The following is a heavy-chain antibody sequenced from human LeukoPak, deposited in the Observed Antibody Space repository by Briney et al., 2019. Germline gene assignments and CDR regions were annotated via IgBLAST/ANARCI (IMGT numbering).Heavy chain of an antibody. V-gene: IGHV4-4*07. CDR3: ARDPSGYCSGGSCYSFWFDP. D-gene: IGHD2-15*01. Sequence: SETLSLTCTVSGGSISSYYWSWIRQPAGKGLEWIGRIYTSGSTNYNTSLKSRVTMSVDTSKNQFSLKLSSVTAADTAVYYCARDPSGYCSGGSCYSFWFDPWGQGTLVTVSS. CDR2: IYTSGST. J-gene: IGHJ5*02. CDR1: GGSISSYY.